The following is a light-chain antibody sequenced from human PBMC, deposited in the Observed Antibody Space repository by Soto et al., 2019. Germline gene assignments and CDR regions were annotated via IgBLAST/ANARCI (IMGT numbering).Light chain of an antibody. Sequence: ERATHSCRASQSVSSSHLAWYQQKPGQAPRLLMYGASSRATDIPDRFSGSGSGTNFTLTISRLEPDVFAVYFCQYDDFLRTFGQGTKVDIK. CDR3: QYDDFLRT. CDR1: QSVSSSH. V-gene: IGKV3-20*01. J-gene: IGKJ1*01. CDR2: GAS.